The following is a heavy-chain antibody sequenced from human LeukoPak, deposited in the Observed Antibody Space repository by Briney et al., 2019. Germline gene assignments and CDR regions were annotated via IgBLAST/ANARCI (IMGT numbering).Heavy chain of an antibody. CDR1: GFIFSSYG. Sequence: PGGSLRLSCAASGFIFSSYGMHWVRQAPGKGLEWVAFIRYDGSNKYYADSVKGRFTISRDNSKNTLYLQMNSLRAEDTAVYYCAKDRETFGVDGVDYWGQGTLVTVSS. J-gene: IGHJ4*02. V-gene: IGHV3-30*02. CDR3: AKDRETFGVDGVDY. CDR2: IRYDGSNK. D-gene: IGHD2/OR15-2a*01.